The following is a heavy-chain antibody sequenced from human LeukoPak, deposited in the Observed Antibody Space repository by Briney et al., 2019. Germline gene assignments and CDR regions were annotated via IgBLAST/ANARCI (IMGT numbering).Heavy chain of an antibody. V-gene: IGHV4-31*03. D-gene: IGHD3-3*01. CDR3: AREGRFDDFWSGYIDY. Sequence: PSQTLSLTCTVSGGSISSGGYYWSWIRQHPGKGLEWIGYIYYSGSTYYNPPLKSRVTISVDTSKNQFSLKLSSVTAADTAVYYCAREGRFDDFWSGYIDYWGQGTLVTVSS. CDR1: GGSISSGGYY. CDR2: IYYSGST. J-gene: IGHJ4*02.